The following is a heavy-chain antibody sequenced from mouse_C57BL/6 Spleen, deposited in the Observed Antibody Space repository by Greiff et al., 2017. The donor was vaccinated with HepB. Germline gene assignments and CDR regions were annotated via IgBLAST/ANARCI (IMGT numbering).Heavy chain of an antibody. D-gene: IGHD1-1*01. Sequence: VKVVESGAELARPGASVKLSCKASGYTFTSYGISWVKQRTGQGLEWIGEIYPRSGNTYYNEKFKGKATLTADKSSSTAYMELRSLTSEDSAVYFCAREGEFIKDYWGQGTTLTVSS. J-gene: IGHJ2*01. CDR3: AREGEFIKDY. V-gene: IGHV1-81*01. CDR2: IYPRSGNT. CDR1: GYTFTSYG.